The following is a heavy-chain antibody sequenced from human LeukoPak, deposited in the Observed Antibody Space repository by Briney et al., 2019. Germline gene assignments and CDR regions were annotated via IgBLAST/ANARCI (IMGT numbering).Heavy chain of an antibody. J-gene: IGHJ4*02. CDR1: GYSFTSYW. Sequence: GESLKISCKGSGYSFTSYWISWVRQMPGKGLEWMGRIDPSDSYTNYSPSFQGHVTISADKSISTAYLQWSSLKASDTAMYYCARSGYSSSSYPGYWGQGTLVTVSS. CDR3: ARSGYSSSSYPGY. V-gene: IGHV5-10-1*01. CDR2: IDPSDSYT. D-gene: IGHD6-13*01.